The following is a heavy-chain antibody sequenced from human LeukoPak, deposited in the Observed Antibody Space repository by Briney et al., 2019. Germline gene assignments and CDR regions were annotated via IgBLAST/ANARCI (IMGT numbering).Heavy chain of an antibody. CDR1: GFTFSSYS. CDR2: ISSSSSYI. D-gene: IGHD5-12*01. CDR3: ARVEALYSGYDWSPRYYGMDV. V-gene: IGHV3-21*01. J-gene: IGHJ6*02. Sequence: GGSLRLSCAASGFTFSSYSMNWVRQAPGKGLEWVSSISSSSSYIYYADSVKGRFTISRDNAKNSLYLQMNSLRAEDTAVYYCARVEALYSGYDWSPRYYGMDVWGQGTTVTVSS.